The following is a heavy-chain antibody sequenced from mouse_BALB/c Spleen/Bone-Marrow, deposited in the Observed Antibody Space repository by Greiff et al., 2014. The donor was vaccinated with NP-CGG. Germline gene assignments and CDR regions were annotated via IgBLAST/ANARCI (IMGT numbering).Heavy chain of an antibody. CDR2: IWAGGST. CDR1: GFSLTSYG. V-gene: IGHV2-9*02. Sequence: VKLVESGPGLVAPSQSLSITCTVSGFSLTSYGVHWVRQPPGKGLEWLGVIWAGGSTNYNSALMSRLSISKDNSKSQVFLKINSLQTDDTAMYYCASMSTTAWVAYWGQGTLVTVSA. CDR3: ASMSTTAWVAY. J-gene: IGHJ3*01. D-gene: IGHD2-4*01.